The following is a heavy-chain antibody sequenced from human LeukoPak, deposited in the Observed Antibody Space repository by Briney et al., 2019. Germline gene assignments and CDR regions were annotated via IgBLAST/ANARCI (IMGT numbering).Heavy chain of an antibody. CDR1: GFTFSSYN. J-gene: IGHJ3*02. CDR3: AKEIGGNDYGGNDGDYAFDI. CDR2: ISSSSTTI. Sequence: PGGSLRLSCAASGFTFSSYNLNWVRQAPGKGLEGISYISSSSTTIYYADSVKGRFTISRDNAKNSLYLQMNSLRAEDTAVYYCAKEIGGNDYGGNDGDYAFDIWGQGTMVTVSS. V-gene: IGHV3-48*01. D-gene: IGHD4-23*01.